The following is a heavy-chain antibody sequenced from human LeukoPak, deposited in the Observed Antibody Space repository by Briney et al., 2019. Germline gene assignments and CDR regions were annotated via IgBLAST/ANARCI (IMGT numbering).Heavy chain of an antibody. CDR3: ARGRTSGYSYGSYFDY. Sequence: ASVRVSFKASGGTFIIYAISWVRQAPGQGLEWMGRIIPILGIANYAQKFQGRVTITADKSTSTAYMELSSLRSEDTAVYYCARGRTSGYSYGSYFDYWGQGTLVTVSS. V-gene: IGHV1-69*04. CDR1: GGTFIIYA. D-gene: IGHD5-18*01. J-gene: IGHJ4*02. CDR2: IIPILGIA.